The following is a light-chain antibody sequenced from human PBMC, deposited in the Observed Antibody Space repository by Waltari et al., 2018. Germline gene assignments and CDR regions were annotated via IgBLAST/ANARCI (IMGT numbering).Light chain of an antibody. CDR3: QQRRNWPLT. Sequence: EIVLTQSPPTLSLSPGKRATLSCRASQSVNWYLPWYQQRPGKAPRFLIYDAPTRATGIPARVSGSGSGTDFTLTISSLQPEDSAVYYGQQRRNWPLTFGGGTKVEIK. J-gene: IGKJ4*01. V-gene: IGKV3-11*01. CDR1: QSVNWY. CDR2: DAP.